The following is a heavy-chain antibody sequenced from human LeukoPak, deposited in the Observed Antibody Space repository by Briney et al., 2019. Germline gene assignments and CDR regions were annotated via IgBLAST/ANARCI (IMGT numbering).Heavy chain of an antibody. CDR3: ARSTPRDSDAFDI. D-gene: IGHD2-15*01. J-gene: IGHJ3*02. CDR1: GYTFTGYY. V-gene: IGHV1-2*02. CDR2: INHNSGGT. Sequence: GASVRVSCKASGYTFTGYYMHWVRQAAGQGLEWMGWINHNSGGTNYAQKFQGRVTMTRNTSITTAYMVLSRLRSDDTAAYYCARSTPRDSDAFDIWGQGTMVTVSS.